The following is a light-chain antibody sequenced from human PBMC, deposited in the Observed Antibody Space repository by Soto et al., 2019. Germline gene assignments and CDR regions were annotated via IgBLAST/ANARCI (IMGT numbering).Light chain of an antibody. J-gene: IGLJ1*01. CDR1: SSDVGGYNY. V-gene: IGLV2-14*01. CDR2: DVS. CDR3: SSYTSSSTYV. Sequence: QSALTQPASVSGSPGQSITISCTGTSSDVGGYNYVSWYQQHPGKAPKLMIYDVSNRPSGVSNRFSGSKSGNTASLTISGVLAEDEADYYCSSYTSSSTYVFGTGTKVTVL.